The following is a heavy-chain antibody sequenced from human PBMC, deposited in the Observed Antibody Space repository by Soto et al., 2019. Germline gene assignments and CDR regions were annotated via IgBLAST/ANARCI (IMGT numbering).Heavy chain of an antibody. V-gene: IGHV4-30-4*01. D-gene: IGHD2-2*01. Sequence: SETLSLTCTVSGGSISSGDHYWSWIRQPPGKGLEWIGYIYYSGSTYYNPSLKSRVTISVDTSKNQFSLKLSSVTAADTAVYYCARAGYDPSGYYFDYWGQGTLVTVSS. CDR1: GGSISSGDHY. CDR3: ARAGYDPSGYYFDY. J-gene: IGHJ4*02. CDR2: IYYSGST.